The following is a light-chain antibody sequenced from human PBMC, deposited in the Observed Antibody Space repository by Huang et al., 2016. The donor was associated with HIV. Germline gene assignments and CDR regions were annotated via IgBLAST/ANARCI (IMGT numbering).Light chain of an antibody. CDR1: QCVGGY. J-gene: IGKJ2*01. Sequence: EIVLTPSPATLSLSPGERATLSCRASQCVGGYLAWYQQKPGQGPRLLIYDTSTRATGIPAGLRICGSDPDFTLTISTLEPDYFAVYYFQPPGSFGQGPKVDIK. CDR3: QPPGS. V-gene: IGKV3-11*01. CDR2: DTS.